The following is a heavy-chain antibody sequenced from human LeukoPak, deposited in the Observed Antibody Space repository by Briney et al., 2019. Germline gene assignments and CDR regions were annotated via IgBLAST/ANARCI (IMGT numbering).Heavy chain of an antibody. V-gene: IGHV3-30*04. CDR2: ISYDGSNK. J-gene: IGHJ4*02. D-gene: IGHD1-26*01. CDR1: GFTFSSYA. CDR3: AGSEVGAYFDY. Sequence: GRSLRLSCAASGFTFSSYAMHWVRQAPGKGLEWVAVISYDGSNKYYADSVKGRFTISRDNSKNTLYLQMNSLRAEDTAVYYCAGSEVGAYFDYWGQGTLVTVSS.